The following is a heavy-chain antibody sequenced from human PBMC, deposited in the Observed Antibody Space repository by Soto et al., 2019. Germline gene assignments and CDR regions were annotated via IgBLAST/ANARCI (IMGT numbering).Heavy chain of an antibody. CDR1: VFTFSNFA. CDR2: ISGSGDDT. J-gene: IGHJ4*02. V-gene: IGHV3-23*01. D-gene: IGHD1-1*01. CDR3: ENPIPKTGKALGF. Sequence: QLLESGGGFVQPGGSLRLSCVASVFTFSNFAMAWVRQAPGEGLEWVSAISGSGDDTFYANSMKGRFTISRDNSKNTRYLHINSRRAEDTAIYFCENPIPKTGKALGFWGKGTLVTVSS.